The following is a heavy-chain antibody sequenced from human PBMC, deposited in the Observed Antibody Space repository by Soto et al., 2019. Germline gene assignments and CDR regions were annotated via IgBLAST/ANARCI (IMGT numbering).Heavy chain of an antibody. Sequence: GGSLRLSCAASGFTFSSYGMHWVRQAPGKGLEWVAVISYDGSNKYYADSVKGRFTISRDNSKNTLYLQMNSLRAEDTAVYYCAKDYYDSSGDYLLPYYYYGMDVWGQGTTVTVSS. CDR3: AKDYYDSSGDYLLPYYYYGMDV. J-gene: IGHJ6*02. CDR1: GFTFSSYG. D-gene: IGHD3-22*01. CDR2: ISYDGSNK. V-gene: IGHV3-30*18.